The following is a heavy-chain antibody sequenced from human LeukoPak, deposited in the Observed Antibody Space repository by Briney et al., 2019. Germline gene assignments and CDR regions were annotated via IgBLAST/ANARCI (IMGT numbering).Heavy chain of an antibody. CDR1: GYTFTGYY. D-gene: IGHD2-2*01. J-gene: IGHJ5*02. CDR3: ARDPGCSSTSCYEGWFDP. Sequence: ASVKVSCKASGYTFTGYYMHWVRQAPGQGLEWMGWINPNSGGTNYAQKFQGRVTMTRDTSISTAYMELSRLRSDDTAVYYCARDPGCSSTSCYEGWFDPWGQGTLVTVSS. V-gene: IGHV1-2*02. CDR2: INPNSGGT.